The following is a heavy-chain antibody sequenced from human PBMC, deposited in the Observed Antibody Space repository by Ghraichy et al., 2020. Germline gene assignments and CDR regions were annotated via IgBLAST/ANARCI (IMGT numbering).Heavy chain of an antibody. CDR1: GFTFSDYY. Sequence: GESLNISCAASGFTFSDYYMSWIRQAPGKGLEWVSYISSSGSTIYYADSVKGRFTISRDNAKNSLYLQMNSLRAEETAVYYCARQLVEGATIFGVVNWFDPWGQGTLVTVSS. CDR3: ARQLVEGATIFGVVNWFDP. D-gene: IGHD3-3*01. J-gene: IGHJ5*02. CDR2: ISSSGSTI. V-gene: IGHV3-11*01.